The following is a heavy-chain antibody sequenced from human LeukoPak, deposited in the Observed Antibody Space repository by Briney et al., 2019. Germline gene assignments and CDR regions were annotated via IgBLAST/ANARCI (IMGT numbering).Heavy chain of an antibody. CDR1: GYTFTGYY. CDR3: AISKHSSGWYFDY. CDR2: ISAYNGNT. V-gene: IGHV1-18*04. D-gene: IGHD6-19*01. J-gene: IGHJ4*02. Sequence: ASVKVSCKASGYTFTGYYMHWVRQAPGQGLEWMGWISAYNGNTNYAQKLQGRVTMTTDTSTSTAYMELRSLRSDDTAVYYCAISKHSSGWYFDYWGQGTLVTVSS.